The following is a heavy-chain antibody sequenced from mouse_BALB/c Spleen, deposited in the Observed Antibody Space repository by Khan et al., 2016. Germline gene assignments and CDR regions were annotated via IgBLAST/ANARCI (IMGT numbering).Heavy chain of an antibody. CDR3: SSDYDGSAY. Sequence: QVQLKQSGPGLVAPSQSLSITCTVSGFSLTGYGVNWVRQPPGKGLEWLGKIWGDGRTDYNSGLKSRVSIIKDNSKSQVFLKMNSLQTDDTANYYCSSDYDGSAYWGQGTLVIVSA. V-gene: IGHV2-6-7*01. D-gene: IGHD2-12*01. J-gene: IGHJ3*01. CDR2: IWGDGRT. CDR1: GFSLTGYG.